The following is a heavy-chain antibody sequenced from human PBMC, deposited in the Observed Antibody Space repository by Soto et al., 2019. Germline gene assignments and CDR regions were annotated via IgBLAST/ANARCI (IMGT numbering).Heavy chain of an antibody. CDR1: GFSFSTYA. CDR3: AEDGYGDYGGVEY. D-gene: IGHD4-17*01. J-gene: IGHJ4*02. V-gene: IGHV3-23*01. Sequence: EVQLLESGGGLVQPGGSLRLSCAASGFSFSTYAMTWVRQAPGKGLEWLSGISGSGTNTYYADSVKGRFTISRDNSKNMLYLEMNRRRADDTAVYYCAEDGYGDYGGVEYWGQGTLVTVSS. CDR2: ISGSGTNT.